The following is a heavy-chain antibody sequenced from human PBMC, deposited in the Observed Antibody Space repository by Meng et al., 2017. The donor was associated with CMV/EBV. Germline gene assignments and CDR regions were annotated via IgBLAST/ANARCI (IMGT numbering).Heavy chain of an antibody. D-gene: IGHD3-3*01. CDR3: ARGRTIFGVGTLGYGMDV. Sequence: GGLLRSPCAALGSTFSSYGMHWVRQAPGKGLEWVAVILYDGSNKNYADSVKGRFTISRDNSKNTLYLQMNSLRAGDTAVYYCARGRTIFGVGTLGYGMDVWGQGTTVTVSS. V-gene: IGHV3-30*04. CDR2: ILYDGSNK. J-gene: IGHJ6*02. CDR1: GSTFSSYG.